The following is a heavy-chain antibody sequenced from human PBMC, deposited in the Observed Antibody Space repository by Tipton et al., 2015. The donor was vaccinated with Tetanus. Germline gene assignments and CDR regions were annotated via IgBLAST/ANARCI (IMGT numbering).Heavy chain of an antibody. CDR2: IHHSGIT. Sequence: TLSLTCAVSGDSISTGYYWGWIRQPPGKGLEWIGSIHHSGITHYSPSLKGRVTISVGTSKNQFSLTLSSVTAADTAVYYCARADSRYYYDISGYLVYWGQGTLVTVSS. CDR3: ARADSRYYYDISGYLVY. V-gene: IGHV4-38-2*01. CDR1: GDSISTGYY. D-gene: IGHD3-22*01. J-gene: IGHJ4*02.